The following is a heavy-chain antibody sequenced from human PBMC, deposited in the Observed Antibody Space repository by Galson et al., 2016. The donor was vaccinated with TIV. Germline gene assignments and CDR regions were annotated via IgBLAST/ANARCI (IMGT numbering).Heavy chain of an antibody. J-gene: IGHJ4*02. D-gene: IGHD5-12*01. V-gene: IGHV5-51*03. CDR3: ARAPGYTGYGFGYFES. Sequence: QSGAEVKKPGESLKISCKVSGYSFTSNWIAWVRQMPGKGLEWMGIIYAGDSDTRYSPSFQGQVTISADESVSTAYLQWSNLKDSDSAMSFCARAPGYTGYGFGYFESWGRGTLVTVSS. CDR2: IYAGDSDT. CDR1: GYSFTSNW.